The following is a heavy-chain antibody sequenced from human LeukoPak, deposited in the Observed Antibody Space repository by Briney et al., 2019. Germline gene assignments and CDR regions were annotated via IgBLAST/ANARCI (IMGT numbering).Heavy chain of an antibody. CDR1: GYTFTSYD. V-gene: IGHV1-8*01. Sequence: ASVKVSCKSSGYTFTSYDINWVRQATGQGLEWMGWMNPNSGNTGYAQKFQGRVTMTRNTSISTAYMELSSLRSEDTAVYYCARGPRVGWFYYYMDVWGKGTTVTISS. D-gene: IGHD2-15*01. CDR3: ARGPRVGWFYYYMDV. CDR2: MNPNSGNT. J-gene: IGHJ6*03.